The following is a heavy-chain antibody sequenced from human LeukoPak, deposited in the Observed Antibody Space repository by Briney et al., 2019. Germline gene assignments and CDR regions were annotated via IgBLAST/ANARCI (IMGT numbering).Heavy chain of an antibody. V-gene: IGHV3-48*02. CDR2: ISSSSSTI. D-gene: IGHD3-10*01. CDR1: GFTFSSYS. J-gene: IGHJ6*02. CDR3: ARDSFGVRFGELKAYYYGMDV. Sequence: PGGSLRLSCAASGFTFSSYSMNWVRQAPGKGLEWVSYISSSSSTIYYADSVKGRFTISRDNAKNSLYLQMNSLRDEDTAVYYCARDSFGVRFGELKAYYYGMDVWGQGTTVTVSS.